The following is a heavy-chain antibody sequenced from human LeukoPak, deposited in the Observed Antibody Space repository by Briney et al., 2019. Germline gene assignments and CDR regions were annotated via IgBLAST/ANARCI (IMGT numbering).Heavy chain of an antibody. CDR2: ISFDGSNK. D-gene: IGHD3-9*01. CDR3: AKDHHSYYDILTGLTRSYYYYGMDV. CDR1: GFTFSSYG. Sequence: GRSLRLSCAASGFTFSSYGMHWVRQAPGKGPEWVAVISFDGSNKYYADSVKGRFTVSRDNSKNTLYLQMNSLRAEDTAVYYCAKDHHSYYDILTGLTRSYYYYGMDVWGQGTTVTVSS. V-gene: IGHV3-30*18. J-gene: IGHJ6*02.